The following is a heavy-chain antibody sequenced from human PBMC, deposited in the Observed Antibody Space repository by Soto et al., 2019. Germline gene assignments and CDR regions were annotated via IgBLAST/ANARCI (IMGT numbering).Heavy chain of an antibody. D-gene: IGHD6-13*01. CDR1: GFTFSSYA. J-gene: IGHJ6*02. Sequence: EVQLLESGGGLVQPGGSLRLSCAASGFTFSSYAMSWVRQAPGKGLGWVSVISGSGDSTYYADSVRGRFTISRDNSKNTLYLQMNSLRAKDTAVYYCAKDRDGAAAGPTKFYGMDVWGQGTTVTVSS. V-gene: IGHV3-23*01. CDR2: ISGSGDST. CDR3: AKDRDGAAAGPTKFYGMDV.